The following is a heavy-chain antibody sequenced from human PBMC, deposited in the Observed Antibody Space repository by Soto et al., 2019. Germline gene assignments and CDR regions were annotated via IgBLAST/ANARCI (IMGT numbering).Heavy chain of an antibody. CDR2: MYHSGST. D-gene: IGHD2-2*01. J-gene: IGHJ4*02. V-gene: IGHV4-4*02. CDR1: GGSISSSNW. CDR3: ARKPRYCSGTSCYAGGFDY. Sequence: QVQLRESGPGLVKPSGTLSLSCAVSGGSISSSNWWTWVRQPPGKGLEWIGEMYHSGSTNYNPSLKSRDTISVDKSKNQFSLNLSSVTAADTAVYYCARKPRYCSGTSCYAGGFDYWGQGSLVTVSS.